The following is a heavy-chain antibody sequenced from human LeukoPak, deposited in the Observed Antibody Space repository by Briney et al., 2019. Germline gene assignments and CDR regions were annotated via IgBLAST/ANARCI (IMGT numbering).Heavy chain of an antibody. CDR3: AKGAYGDYYYYYAMDV. D-gene: IGHD4/OR15-4a*01. V-gene: IGHV3-23*01. CDR1: GFTFSNYA. Sequence: PGGSLRLSCAASGFTFSNYAMSWVRQAPGKGLGWVSSISGRGGSTFYADSVKGRCTISRDKSKNTVYLQIHSLWAEDTAVYYCAKGAYGDYYYYYAMDVWGQGTTVTVSS. CDR2: ISGRGGST. J-gene: IGHJ6*02.